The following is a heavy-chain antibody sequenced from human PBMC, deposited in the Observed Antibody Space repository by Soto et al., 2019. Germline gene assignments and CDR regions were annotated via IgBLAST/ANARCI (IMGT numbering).Heavy chain of an antibody. V-gene: IGHV1-46*01. Sequence: ASVKVSCKASGYTFTSYYMHWVRQAPGQGLEWMGIINPSGGSTSYAQKFQGRVTMTRDTSTSTVYMELSSLRSEDTAVYYCARDRGSSWEHNWFDPWGQGTLVTVSS. CDR2: INPSGGST. D-gene: IGHD6-13*01. CDR3: ARDRGSSWEHNWFDP. J-gene: IGHJ5*02. CDR1: GYTFTSYY.